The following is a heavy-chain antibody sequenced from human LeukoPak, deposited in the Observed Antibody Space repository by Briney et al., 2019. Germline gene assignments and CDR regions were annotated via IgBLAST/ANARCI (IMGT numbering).Heavy chain of an antibody. D-gene: IGHD2-2*02. J-gene: IGHJ6*02. CDR1: GFTFSNYA. V-gene: IGHV3-30*18. CDR3: ANLGYCSSTSCYSIGGYYYGMDV. Sequence: GRSLRLSCAASGFTFSNYAFHWVRQAPGKGLEWVAVISYDGSNKYYADSVKGRFTISRDNSKNTLYLQMNSLRAEDTAVYYCANLGYCSSTSCYSIGGYYYGMDVWGQGTTVTVSS. CDR2: ISYDGSNK.